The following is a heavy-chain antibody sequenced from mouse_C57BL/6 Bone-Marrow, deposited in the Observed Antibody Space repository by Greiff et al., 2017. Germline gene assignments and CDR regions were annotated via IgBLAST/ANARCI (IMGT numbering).Heavy chain of an antibody. J-gene: IGHJ4*01. CDR2: IYPGGGYT. V-gene: IGHV1-63*01. Sequence: QVQLQQSGAELVRPGASVKLSCKASGSTFTNYWIGWVKQRPGHGLEWIGDIYPGGGYTNYNEKFKGKATLSADKSSSTAYMQFSSLTSEDSAIYYCARQDRDEYYAMDYWGQGTSVTVSS. CDR3: ARQDRDEYYAMDY. CDR1: GSTFTNYW.